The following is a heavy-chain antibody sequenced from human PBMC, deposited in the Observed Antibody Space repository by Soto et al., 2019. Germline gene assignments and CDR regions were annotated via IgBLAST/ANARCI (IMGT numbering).Heavy chain of an antibody. J-gene: IGHJ4*02. V-gene: IGHV3-64*01. D-gene: IGHD4-17*01. CDR1: GFIFSAYP. CDR2: IRTNENT. Sequence: EVQLVESGGGLVQPGGSLRLSCAASGFIFSAYPMHWVRQAPGKGLEYVSAIRTNENTYYANSVKGRFTISRDNSNNTLYLQMGRLRAEDMAISSCARGDDYVPFDYWGQGTVVTVSS. CDR3: ARGDDYVPFDY.